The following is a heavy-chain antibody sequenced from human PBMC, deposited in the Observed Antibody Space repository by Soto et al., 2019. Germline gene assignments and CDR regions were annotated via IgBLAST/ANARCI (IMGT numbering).Heavy chain of an antibody. Sequence: SVKVSCKASGGTFSSYAISWVRQAPGQGLEWMGGIIPIFGTANYAQKFQGRVTITADESTSTAYMELSSLRSEDTAVYYCASSDSSGYYDDKDNSDYGTDVRHQGPTVTV. CDR1: GGTFSSYA. CDR3: ASSDSSGYYDDKDNSDYGTDV. CDR2: IIPIFGTA. D-gene: IGHD3-22*01. V-gene: IGHV1-69*13. J-gene: IGHJ6*02.